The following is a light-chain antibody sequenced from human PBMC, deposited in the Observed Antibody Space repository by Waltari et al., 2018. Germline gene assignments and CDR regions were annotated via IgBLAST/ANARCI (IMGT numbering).Light chain of an antibody. CDR1: QGIRDY. CDR3: QKCNSAPFT. V-gene: IGKV1-27*01. Sequence: DIQMTQSPSSLSASVGDRVTITCRASQGIRDYVAWYQQKPGKVPKLLIFAASTLKSGVPSRFSGSGSGTEFTLTISSLQPEDVATYYCQKCNSAPFTFGPGTKVDIK. J-gene: IGKJ3*01. CDR2: AAS.